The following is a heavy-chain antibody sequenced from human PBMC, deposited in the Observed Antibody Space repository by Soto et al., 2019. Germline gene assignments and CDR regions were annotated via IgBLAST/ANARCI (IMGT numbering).Heavy chain of an antibody. CDR1: GFTFSSYA. D-gene: IGHD5-12*01. CDR2: ISGSGGST. Sequence: EVQLLESGGGLVQPGGSLRLSCVASGFTFSSYAMSWVRQAPGKGLEWVSAISGSGGSTYYADSVKGRFTISRDNSKNTLYLQMNSLRAEDTAVYYCAKDMGSGYDYELRDAFDIWGQGTMVTVSS. J-gene: IGHJ3*02. CDR3: AKDMGSGYDYELRDAFDI. V-gene: IGHV3-23*01.